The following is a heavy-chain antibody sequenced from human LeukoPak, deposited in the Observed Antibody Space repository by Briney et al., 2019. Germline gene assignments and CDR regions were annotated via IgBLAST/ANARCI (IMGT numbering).Heavy chain of an antibody. V-gene: IGHV3-30-3*01. J-gene: IGHJ4*02. Sequence: GGSLRLSCAASGFTFSSCAMHRVRQAPGKGLEWVAVISNDGSKKYYADSVKGRFSVSRDNSKNTLYLQMNSLRVEDTAVYYCARDMDSRYQIDYWGQGTLVTVSS. CDR3: ARDMDSRYQIDY. CDR2: ISNDGSKK. D-gene: IGHD3/OR15-3a*01. CDR1: GFTFSSCA.